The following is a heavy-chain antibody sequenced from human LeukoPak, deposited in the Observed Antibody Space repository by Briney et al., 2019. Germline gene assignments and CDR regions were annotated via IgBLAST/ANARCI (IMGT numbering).Heavy chain of an antibody. CDR2: INTNNGGT. D-gene: IGHD5/OR15-5a*01. V-gene: IGHV1-2*02. Sequence: ASVKVSCKASGYTFTGYYIHWVRQAPGQGLEWMGWINTNNGGTNYAQKFQGRVTMTRDTSISTAYMELSSLRPDDTAVYYCAREGPLRLPYFDPWGQGTLVTPST. J-gene: IGHJ5*02. CDR1: GYTFTGYY. CDR3: AREGPLRLPYFDP.